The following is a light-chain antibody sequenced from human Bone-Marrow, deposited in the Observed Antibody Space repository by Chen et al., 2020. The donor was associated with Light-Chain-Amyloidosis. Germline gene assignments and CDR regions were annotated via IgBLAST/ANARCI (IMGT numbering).Light chain of an antibody. CDR2: DDS. CDR1: NIGSTS. CDR3: QVWDRSSDRPV. J-gene: IGLJ3*02. Sequence: SYVLTQPSSVSLAPGQTATIACGGNNIGSTSVHWYQQTPGQAPLLVVYDDSVRPSGIPERLSGSNSGNTATLTISRVEAGDEADYYWQVWDRSSDRPVFGGGTKLTVL. V-gene: IGLV3-21*02.